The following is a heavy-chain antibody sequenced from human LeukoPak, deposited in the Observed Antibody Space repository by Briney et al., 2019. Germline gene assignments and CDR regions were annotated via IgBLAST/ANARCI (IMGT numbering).Heavy chain of an antibody. V-gene: IGHV4-34*01. J-gene: IGHJ4*02. CDR3: ARGGYGDYVLGY. CDR1: GGSFSGYY. D-gene: IGHD4-17*01. Sequence: PSETLSLTCAVYGGSFSGYYWSWIRQPPGKGLEWIGEINHSGSTNYNPSLKSRVTISVDTSKNQFSLKLSSVTAADTAVYYCARGGYGDYVLGYWGQGTLVTVSS. CDR2: INHSGST.